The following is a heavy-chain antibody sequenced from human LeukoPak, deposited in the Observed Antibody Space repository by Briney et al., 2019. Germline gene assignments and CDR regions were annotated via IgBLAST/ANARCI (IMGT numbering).Heavy chain of an antibody. D-gene: IGHD6-6*01. J-gene: IGHJ4*02. V-gene: IGHV3-21*04. CDR1: GFTFSSYS. Sequence: GGSLRLSCAASGFTFSSYSMNWVRQAPGKGLEWVSSIGSANSYIYYADSLKGRFTISRDNSKNTLYLQMNSLRAEDTAVYYCAKGEGPYSSSPLFYYFDYWGQGTLVTVSS. CDR3: AKGEGPYSSSPLFYYFDY. CDR2: IGSANSYI.